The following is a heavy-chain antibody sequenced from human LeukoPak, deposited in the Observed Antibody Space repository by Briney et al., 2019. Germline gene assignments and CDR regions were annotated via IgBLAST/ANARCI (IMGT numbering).Heavy chain of an antibody. CDR3: ARGYCSGGSCYSYYYYNYMDV. J-gene: IGHJ6*03. CDR2: IHYSGST. CDR1: GGSISSSSYY. D-gene: IGHD2-15*01. Sequence: LETLSLTCTVSGGSISSSSYYWGWIRQPPGKGLEWIGSIHYSGSTNYNPSLKSRVTISVDTSKNQFSLMLSSVTAADTAVYYCARGYCSGGSCYSYYYYNYMDVWGKGTTVTVSS. V-gene: IGHV4-39*07.